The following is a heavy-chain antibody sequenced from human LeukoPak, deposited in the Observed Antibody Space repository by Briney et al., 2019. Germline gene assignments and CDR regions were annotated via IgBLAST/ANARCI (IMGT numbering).Heavy chain of an antibody. CDR2: ISAYNGNT. CDR3: ARDQSRWVDY. D-gene: IGHD6-19*01. V-gene: IGHV1-18*01. Sequence: GASVKVSCKASGYTFTSYGISWVRQAPGQGLEWMGWISAYNGNTNYAQKLQGRVTMTTDTSTCTAYMELRSLRSYYTAVYYCARDQSRWVDYWGQGTLVTVSS. J-gene: IGHJ4*02. CDR1: GYTFTSYG.